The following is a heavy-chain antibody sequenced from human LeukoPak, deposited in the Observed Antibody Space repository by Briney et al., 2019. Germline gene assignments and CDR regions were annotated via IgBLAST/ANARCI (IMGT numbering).Heavy chain of an antibody. CDR1: GYTFTGYY. Sequence: GASVKVSCKASGYTFTGYYMHWVRQAPGQGLEWMGWINPSSGGTNFAQKFQGWVTMTMDTSISTAYMELSRLRSDDTAVYYCARDERRSDYYGSGSYYPDAFDIWGQGTMVTVSS. V-gene: IGHV1-2*04. J-gene: IGHJ3*02. CDR2: INPSSGGT. CDR3: ARDERRSDYYGSGSYYPDAFDI. D-gene: IGHD3-10*01.